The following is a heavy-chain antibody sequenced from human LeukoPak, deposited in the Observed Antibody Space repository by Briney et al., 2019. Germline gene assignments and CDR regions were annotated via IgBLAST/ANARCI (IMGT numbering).Heavy chain of an antibody. Sequence: SETLFLTCAVSGGSFSGYHCSWIRQTPGKGLEWIGEVSQSGGASYNPSLRSRVTISVETSKNHFSLKLSSVTAADTAMYYCAGSYGGNAVGPFDIWGQGTMVTVSS. J-gene: IGHJ3*02. D-gene: IGHD4-23*01. CDR2: VSQSGGA. V-gene: IGHV4-34*01. CDR1: GGSFSGYH. CDR3: AGSYGGNAVGPFDI.